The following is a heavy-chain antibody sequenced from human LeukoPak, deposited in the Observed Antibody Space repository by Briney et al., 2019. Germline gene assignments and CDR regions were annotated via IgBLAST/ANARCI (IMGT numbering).Heavy chain of an antibody. Sequence: SETLSLTCAVYGGSFSGYNWSWIRQPPGRGLEWIGEINHSGSTNYNPSLKSRVTTSVDTTKNQFSLQLSSVTAAGTAVYYWARDRGGAYDFWSGYYTGYFDYWGEGTLVPVSS. J-gene: IGHJ4*02. V-gene: IGHV4-34*01. D-gene: IGHD3-3*01. CDR2: INHSGST. CDR3: ARDRGGAYDFWSGYYTGYFDY. CDR1: GGSFSGYN.